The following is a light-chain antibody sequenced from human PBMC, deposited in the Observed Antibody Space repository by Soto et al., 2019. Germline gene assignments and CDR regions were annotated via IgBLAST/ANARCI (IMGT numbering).Light chain of an antibody. CDR1: SNDIGGYNY. CDR2: EVN. CDR3: SSYTSTTTLV. V-gene: IGLV2-14*01. J-gene: IGLJ1*01. Sequence: QSALTQPASVSGSPGQSISISCTGTSNDIGGYNYVSWYQQHPGKAPKLMIYEVNNRPSGVSNRFSGSKSGNTASLTISGLQTEDEADYYCSSYTSTTTLVFGTGTKLTV.